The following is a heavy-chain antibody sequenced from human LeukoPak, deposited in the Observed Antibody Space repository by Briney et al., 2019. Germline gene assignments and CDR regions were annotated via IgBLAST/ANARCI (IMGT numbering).Heavy chain of an antibody. Sequence: SETLSLTCAVYGGSFSGYYWSWIRQPPGKGLEWIGEINHSGSANYNPSLKSRVTISVDTSKNQFSLKLSSVTAADTAVYYCARSPPTVLRYFDYWGHGTLVTVSS. CDR1: GGSFSGYY. J-gene: IGHJ4*01. CDR3: ARSPPTVLRYFDY. V-gene: IGHV4-34*01. D-gene: IGHD3-9*01. CDR2: INHSGSA.